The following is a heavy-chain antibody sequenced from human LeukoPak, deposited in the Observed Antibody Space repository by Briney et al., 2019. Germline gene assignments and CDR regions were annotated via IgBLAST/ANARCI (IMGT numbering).Heavy chain of an antibody. CDR1: GFTFSSYS. V-gene: IGHV3-48*01. J-gene: IGHJ4*02. CDR3: ARRLGGSYYGIDFGY. D-gene: IGHD1-26*01. Sequence: SGGSLRLSCAASGFTFSSYSMNWVRQAPGKGLEWVSYISSSSSTIYYADSVKGRFTISRDNAKNSLYLQMNSLRAEDTALYYCARRLGGSYYGIDFGYWGQGTLVTVSS. CDR2: ISSSSSTI.